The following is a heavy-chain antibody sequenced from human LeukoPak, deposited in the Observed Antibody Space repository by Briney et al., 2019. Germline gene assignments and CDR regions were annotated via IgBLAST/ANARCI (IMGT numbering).Heavy chain of an antibody. CDR3: TRIRDSSGYYLGAFDF. Sequence: SETLSLTCTVSGDSISGYYWSWIRQPAGKGLEWIGRIYTSGSTKYNPSLKSRVTMSVDTSKNQFSLKLSSVTAADTAVYYCTRIRDSSGYYLGAFDFWGQGTMVTVSS. CDR1: GDSISGYY. J-gene: IGHJ3*01. D-gene: IGHD3-22*01. CDR2: IYTSGST. V-gene: IGHV4-4*07.